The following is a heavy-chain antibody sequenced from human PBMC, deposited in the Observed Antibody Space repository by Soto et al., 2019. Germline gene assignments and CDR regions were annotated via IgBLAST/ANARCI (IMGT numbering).Heavy chain of an antibody. CDR2: IYPGDSNT. CDR3: ITGYYTWFDP. V-gene: IGHV5-51*01. J-gene: IGHJ5*02. Sequence: RGESLKISCKGSGYTFSTYWIGWVRQVPGKGLEWMGIIYPGDSNTRYSPSFQGRVTISADKSISTAYLQWSSLKASDTAMYYCITGYYTWFDPWGHGTLVTVSS. D-gene: IGHD3-9*01. CDR1: GYTFSTYW.